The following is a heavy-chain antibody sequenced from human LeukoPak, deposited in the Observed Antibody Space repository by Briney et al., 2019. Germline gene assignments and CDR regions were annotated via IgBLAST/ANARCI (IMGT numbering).Heavy chain of an antibody. D-gene: IGHD6-19*01. Sequence: GGSLRLSCAASGFTFSSSAMSWVRQAPGKGLQWVSSISGSGDRTYYADSVKGRFTISRDNSKNSLYLQMNSLRAEDTAVYYCAREYSSGWYSYYYYYMDVWGKGTTVTVSS. CDR3: AREYSSGWYSYYYYYMDV. J-gene: IGHJ6*03. V-gene: IGHV3-23*01. CDR2: ISGSGDRT. CDR1: GFTFSSSA.